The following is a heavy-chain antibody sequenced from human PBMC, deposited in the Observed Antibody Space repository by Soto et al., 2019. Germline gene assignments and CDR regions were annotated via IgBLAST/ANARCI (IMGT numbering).Heavy chain of an antibody. J-gene: IGHJ3*02. CDR1: GGSISSYY. CDR3: AGGSRPPESFDN. Sequence: PSETLSLRCTVSGGSISSYYWSWIRQPPGKALASIGYLYYSGYTNSIPTPQSRVTIPVDTSKNPFSLKPSFVHAADSGVYSCAGGSRPPESFDNLGPETMLTASS. D-gene: IGHD5-12*01. CDR2: LYYSGYT. V-gene: IGHV4-59*01.